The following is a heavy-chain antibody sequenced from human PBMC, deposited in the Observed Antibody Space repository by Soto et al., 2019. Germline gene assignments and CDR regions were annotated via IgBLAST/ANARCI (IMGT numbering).Heavy chain of an antibody. J-gene: IGHJ3*01. CDR2: IIPIFGTA. Sequence: GASVKVSCKASGGTFSSYAISWGRQAPGQGLEWMGGIIPIFGTANYAQKFQGRGTITADESTSTAYMELSSLRSEDTAVYYCASRTNNWNYLVLDWGQGTMVTVSS. D-gene: IGHD1-7*01. V-gene: IGHV1-69*13. CDR3: ASRTNNWNYLVLD. CDR1: GGTFSSYA.